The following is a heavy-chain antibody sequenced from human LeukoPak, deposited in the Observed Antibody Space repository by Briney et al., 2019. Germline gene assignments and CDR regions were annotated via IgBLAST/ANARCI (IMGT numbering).Heavy chain of an antibody. V-gene: IGHV3-30*04. CDR2: ISYDGSNK. CDR3: ARVRSSSWSRYFDY. Sequence: GGSLRLSCAASGFTFSSYAMHWVRQAPGKGLEWVAVISYDGSNKYYADSVKGRFTISRDNSKNTLYLQMNSLRAEDTAVYYCARVRSSSWSRYFDYWGQGTLVTVSS. J-gene: IGHJ4*02. CDR1: GFTFSSYA. D-gene: IGHD6-13*01.